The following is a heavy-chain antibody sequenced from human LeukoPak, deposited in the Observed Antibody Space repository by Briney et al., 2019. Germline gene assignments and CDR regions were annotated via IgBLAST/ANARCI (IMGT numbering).Heavy chain of an antibody. CDR2: ISSSGSTI. Sequence: GGSLRLSCAASGFTFSSYEMNWVRQAPGKGLEWVSYISSSGSTIYYADSVKGRFTISRDNAKNSLYLQMNSLRAEDTAVYYCACLIVGATPSFDYWRQGTLVTVSS. CDR1: GFTFSSYE. CDR3: ACLIVGATPSFDY. D-gene: IGHD1-26*01. J-gene: IGHJ4*02. V-gene: IGHV3-48*03.